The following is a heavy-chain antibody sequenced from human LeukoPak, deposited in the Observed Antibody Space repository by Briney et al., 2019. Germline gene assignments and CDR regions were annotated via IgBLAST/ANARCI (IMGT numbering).Heavy chain of an antibody. J-gene: IGHJ5*02. CDR1: GYSISSGYY. Sequence: SETLSLTCAVSGYSISSGYYWGWIRQPPGKGLEWIGSIYHSGSTCYNPSLKSRVTISVDTSKNQFSLKLSSVTAADTAVYYCAREEQQPSTNWFDPWGQGTLVTVSS. CDR2: IYHSGST. D-gene: IGHD6-13*01. V-gene: IGHV4-38-2*02. CDR3: AREEQQPSTNWFDP.